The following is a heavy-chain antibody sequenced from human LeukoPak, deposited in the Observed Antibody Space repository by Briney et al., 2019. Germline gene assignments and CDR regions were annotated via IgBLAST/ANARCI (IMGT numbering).Heavy chain of an antibody. CDR3: AKDPFSCRSSGCHGIDY. D-gene: IGHD6-19*01. Sequence: GGSLRLSCAASGFTFSSYGMHWVRQAPGKGLEWVAVIWYDGSNTYYADSVKGRFTISRDNSKNTLYLQMNSLRAEDTALYYCAKDPFSCRSSGCHGIDYWGQGTLVTVSS. V-gene: IGHV3-30*02. J-gene: IGHJ4*02. CDR1: GFTFSSYG. CDR2: IWYDGSNT.